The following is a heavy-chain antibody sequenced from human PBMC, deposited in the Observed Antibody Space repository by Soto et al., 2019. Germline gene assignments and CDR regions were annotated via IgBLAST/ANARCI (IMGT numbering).Heavy chain of an antibody. D-gene: IGHD6-19*01. CDR2: ISSSSDTI. V-gene: IGHV3-48*01. CDR1: GFTFSNYS. Sequence: QLVESGGGLVQPGGSLRLSCAASGFTFSNYSVNWVRQAPGKGLEWVSCISSSSDTIYYADSVKGRFTISRDNAKNSLYLQMNSVRAEDTAVYYWGRPFYIRGWYIGLFWGQGTMVTVS. CDR3: GRPFYIRGWYIGLF. J-gene: IGHJ3*01.